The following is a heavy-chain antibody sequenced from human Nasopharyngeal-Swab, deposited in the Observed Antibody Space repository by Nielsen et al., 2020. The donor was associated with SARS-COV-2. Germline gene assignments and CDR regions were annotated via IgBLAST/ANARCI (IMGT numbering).Heavy chain of an antibody. CDR3: AREYYYGSGSYLGY. CDR2: IYYSGST. V-gene: IGHV4-59*12. D-gene: IGHD3-10*01. J-gene: IGHJ4*02. CDR1: GGSISSYY. Sequence: SETLSLTCTVSGGSISSYYWSWIRQPPGKGLEWIGYIYYSGSTNYNPSLKSRVTISVDTSKNQFSLKLSSVTAADTAVYYCAREYYYGSGSYLGYWGQGTLVTVSS.